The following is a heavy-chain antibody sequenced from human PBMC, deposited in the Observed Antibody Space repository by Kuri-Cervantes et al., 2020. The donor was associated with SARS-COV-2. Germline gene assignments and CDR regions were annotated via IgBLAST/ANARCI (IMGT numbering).Heavy chain of an antibody. J-gene: IGHJ4*02. CDR3: ARDGGGRPTHSDY. D-gene: IGHD2-15*01. CDR2: ISSSSSTI. CDR1: GFTFSSYS. Sequence: GESLKISCAASGFTFSSYSMNWVRQAPGKGLEWVSYISSSSSTIYYADSVKGRFTISRDNAKNSLHLQMNSLRAEDTAVYYCARDGGGRPTHSDYWGQGTLVTVSS. V-gene: IGHV3-48*04.